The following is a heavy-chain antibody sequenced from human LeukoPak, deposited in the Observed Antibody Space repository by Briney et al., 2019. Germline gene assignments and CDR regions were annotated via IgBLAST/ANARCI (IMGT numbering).Heavy chain of an antibody. D-gene: IGHD3-9*01. Sequence: PGGSLRLSCAASGFSFSTYAMSWVRQTPGKGLEWVSVISGGGSNTYYADSVKGRFTISRDNSKDTLYLQMNSLRVEDTAVYYCAKALAYYDILTGYLGAWGQGTLVTVSS. CDR2: ISGGGSNT. CDR1: GFSFSTYA. CDR3: AKALAYYDILTGYLGA. V-gene: IGHV3-23*01. J-gene: IGHJ5*02.